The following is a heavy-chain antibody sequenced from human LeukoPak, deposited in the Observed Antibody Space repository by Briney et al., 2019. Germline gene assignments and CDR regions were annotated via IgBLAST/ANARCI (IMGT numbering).Heavy chain of an antibody. V-gene: IGHV1-69*16. CDR3: ARTPSTVTIHYYMDV. J-gene: IGHJ6*03. D-gene: IGHD4-17*01. CDR2: IIPILGTA. Sequence: ASVKVSCKASGGTFSSYTISWVRQAPGQGLEWMGRIIPILGTANYAQKFQGRVTITTDESTSTAYMELSSLRSEDTAVYYCARTPSTVTIHYYMDVWGKGTTVTVSS. CDR1: GGTFSSYT.